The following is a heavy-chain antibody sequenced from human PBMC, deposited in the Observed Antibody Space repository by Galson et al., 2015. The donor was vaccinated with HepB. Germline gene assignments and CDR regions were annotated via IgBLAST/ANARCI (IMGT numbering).Heavy chain of an antibody. Sequence: SLRLSCAASGFTFRSYAMHWVRQAPGKGLEWVAVIWHDENNKDYVDSVKGRFTISRDNSQNTLFLQMNSLRTEDTAIYYCAKVRGDYYYDTSGLDAFDIWGQGTMVTVSS. V-gene: IGHV3-33*03. CDR3: AKVRGDYYYDTSGLDAFDI. CDR1: GFTFRSYA. CDR2: IWHDENNK. J-gene: IGHJ3*02. D-gene: IGHD3-22*01.